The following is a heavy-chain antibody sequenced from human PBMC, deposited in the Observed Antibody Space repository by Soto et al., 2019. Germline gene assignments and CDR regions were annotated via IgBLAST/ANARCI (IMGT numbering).Heavy chain of an antibody. CDR2: ISYDGSNK. Sequence: GGSLRLSCAASGFTFSSYGMHWVRQAPGKGLEWVAVISYDGSNKYYADSVKGRFTISRDNSKNTLYLQMNSLRAEDTAVYYCAKDINYYGSGRFDYWGQGPLVTVSS. V-gene: IGHV3-30*18. CDR1: GFTFSSYG. D-gene: IGHD3-10*01. J-gene: IGHJ4*02. CDR3: AKDINYYGSGRFDY.